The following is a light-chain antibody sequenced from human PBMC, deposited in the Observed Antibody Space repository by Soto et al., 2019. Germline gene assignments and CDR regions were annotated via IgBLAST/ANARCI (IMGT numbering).Light chain of an antibody. CDR1: QSVSSK. CDR3: QQYGSSPIT. CDR2: DAS. V-gene: IGKV3-20*01. Sequence: VMTQSPATLSLSPGERATLSCRASQSVSSKLAWYQQKPGQAPRLLISDASGRATGIPDRFSGSGSETDFSLTINRLEPEDFAVYFCQQYGSSPITFGQGTRLEIK. J-gene: IGKJ5*01.